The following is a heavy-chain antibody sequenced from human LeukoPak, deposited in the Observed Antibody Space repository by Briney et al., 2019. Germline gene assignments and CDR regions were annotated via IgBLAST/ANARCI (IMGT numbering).Heavy chain of an antibody. CDR1: GGSISSYY. CDR3: ARGQYHLLYWYFDL. CDR2: IYSSGST. Sequence: SETLSLTCTVSGGSISSYYWSWIRQPAGKGLEWIGRIYSSGSTNYNPSLKSRVTMSVDTSKDQFSLKLSSVTAADTAVYYCARGQYHLLYWYFDLWGRGTLVTVSS. J-gene: IGHJ2*01. V-gene: IGHV4-4*07. D-gene: IGHD2-2*01.